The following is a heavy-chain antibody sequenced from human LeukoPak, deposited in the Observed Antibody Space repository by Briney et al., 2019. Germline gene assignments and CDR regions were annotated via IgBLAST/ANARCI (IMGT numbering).Heavy chain of an antibody. Sequence: ASGKVSCKVSVYTLTELSMQWVRQAPGNGLEWMGGFDPEDGETIYAQKFQGRVTMTEDTSTDTAYMELSSLRSEDTAVYYCATVGQFGVIYFDYWGQGTLVTVSS. J-gene: IGHJ4*02. CDR2: FDPEDGET. CDR3: ATVGQFGVIYFDY. V-gene: IGHV1-24*01. D-gene: IGHD3-10*01. CDR1: VYTLTELS.